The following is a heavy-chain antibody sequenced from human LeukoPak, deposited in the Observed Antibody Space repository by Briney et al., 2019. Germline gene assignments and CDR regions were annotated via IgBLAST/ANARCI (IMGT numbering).Heavy chain of an antibody. J-gene: IGHJ3*02. CDR1: GYTFTGYY. CDR2: INPNSGGT. Sequence: ASVKVSCKASGYTFTGYYMHWVRQAPGQGLEWMGWINPNSGGTNYAQKFQGRVTMTRDTSISTAYMELSRLRSDDTAVYYCARDYSMTGDDAFDIWGQGTLVTVSS. D-gene: IGHD1-20*01. CDR3: ARDYSMTGDDAFDI. V-gene: IGHV1-2*02.